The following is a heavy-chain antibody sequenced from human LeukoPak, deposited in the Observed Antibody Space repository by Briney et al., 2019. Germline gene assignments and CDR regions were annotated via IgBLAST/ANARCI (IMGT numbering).Heavy chain of an antibody. CDR1: GFTFRSYG. CDR3: AKERGAVAGTVYFDY. Sequence: GGSLRLSCAASGFTFRSYGMHWVRQAPGKGLEWVAVISYDGSNKRYGDSVRGRFTISRDNSKNTLYLQINSLRADDTAVYYCAKERGAVAGTVYFDYWGHGTLVTVSS. J-gene: IGHJ4*01. D-gene: IGHD6-13*01. CDR2: ISYDGSNK. V-gene: IGHV3-30*18.